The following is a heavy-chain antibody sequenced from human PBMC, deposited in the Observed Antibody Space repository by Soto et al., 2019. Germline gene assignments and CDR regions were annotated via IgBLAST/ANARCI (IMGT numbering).Heavy chain of an antibody. V-gene: IGHV4-39*01. CDR1: GGSISSSSYY. Sequence: SETLSLTCTVSGGSISSSSYYWGWIRQPPGKGLEWIGSIYYSGSTYYNPSLKSRVTISVDTSKNQFSLKLSSVTAADTAVYYCARLRLGTKLLIDPWGQGTLVTVSS. D-gene: IGHD2-8*01. J-gene: IGHJ5*02. CDR3: ARLRLGTKLLIDP. CDR2: IYYSGST.